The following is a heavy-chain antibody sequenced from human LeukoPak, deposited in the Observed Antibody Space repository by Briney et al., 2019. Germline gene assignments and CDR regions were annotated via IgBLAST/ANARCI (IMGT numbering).Heavy chain of an antibody. Sequence: SETLSLTCTVSGSSISNSNHYWGWIRQPPGKGLEWIGSISSSGSTYYNPSLKSRVTMSVDTSKNQFSLKLSSVTAADTAVYYCARDYFITMGPFDPWGQGTLVTVSS. CDR1: GSSISNSNHY. CDR2: ISSSGST. CDR3: ARDYFITMGPFDP. V-gene: IGHV4-39*07. D-gene: IGHD3-10*01. J-gene: IGHJ5*02.